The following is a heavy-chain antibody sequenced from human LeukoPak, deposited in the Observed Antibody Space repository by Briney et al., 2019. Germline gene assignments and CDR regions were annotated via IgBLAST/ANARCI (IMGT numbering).Heavy chain of an antibody. D-gene: IGHD1-26*01. J-gene: IGHJ4*02. CDR3: ATGIPLSSGSYHDFDY. Sequence: ASVKVSCKVSGYTLTELSMHWVRQAPGKGLEWMGGFDPEDGETIYAQKFQGRVTMTEDTSTDTAYMELSSLRSEDTAVYYCATGIPLSSGSYHDFDYWGQGTLVTASS. CDR1: GYTLTELS. CDR2: FDPEDGET. V-gene: IGHV1-24*01.